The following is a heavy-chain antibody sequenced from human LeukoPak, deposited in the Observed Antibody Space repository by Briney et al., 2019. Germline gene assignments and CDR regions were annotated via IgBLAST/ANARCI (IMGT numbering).Heavy chain of an antibody. CDR3: ASPCTSYRYTFDY. V-gene: IGHV4-4*09. J-gene: IGHJ4*02. D-gene: IGHD2-8*01. CDR2: ISTSGST. CDR1: VASISNYY. Sequence: MSSETLSLTCAVSVASISNYYWSWIRQAPGKGLEWIGYISTSGSTNYNPSLKSRVSISLDTSNNRFSLNLNFVTAADTAVYFCASPCTSYRYTFDYWGPGALVTVSS.